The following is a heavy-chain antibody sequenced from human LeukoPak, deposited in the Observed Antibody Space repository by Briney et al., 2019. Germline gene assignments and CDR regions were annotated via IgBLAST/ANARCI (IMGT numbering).Heavy chain of an antibody. CDR1: GFTFSSYA. Sequence: QPGGSLRLSCAASGFTFSSYAMSWVRPAPGKGLEWVSVISGSDDSTYYADSVKGRFTISRDNSKNTLYLQMDSLRAEDTDVYYCAKSHAASCYSVVVYWGQGTLITVAS. CDR2: ISGSDDST. V-gene: IGHV3-23*01. J-gene: IGHJ4*02. D-gene: IGHD2-15*01. CDR3: AKSHAASCYSVVVY.